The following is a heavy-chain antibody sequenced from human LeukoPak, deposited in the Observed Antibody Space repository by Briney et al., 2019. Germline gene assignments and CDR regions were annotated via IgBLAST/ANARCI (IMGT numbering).Heavy chain of an antibody. J-gene: IGHJ4*02. CDR2: IKSKTDGGTT. Sequence: GGSLRLSCAASGFTFSDYYMSWVRQAPGKGLEWVGRIKSKTDGGTTDYAAPVKGRFTISRDDSKNTLYLQMNSLKTEDTAVYYCTTIVSCSSTSCLDYWGQGTLVTVSS. D-gene: IGHD2-2*01. CDR1: GFTFSDYY. V-gene: IGHV3-15*01. CDR3: TTIVSCSSTSCLDY.